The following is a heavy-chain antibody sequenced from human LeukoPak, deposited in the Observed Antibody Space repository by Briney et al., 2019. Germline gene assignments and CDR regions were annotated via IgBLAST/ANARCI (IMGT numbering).Heavy chain of an antibody. D-gene: IGHD3-3*01. J-gene: IGHJ4*02. CDR3: AKMSGYYSRWASTFDS. CDR2: ISGSGDST. Sequence: GGSLRLSCAASGFTFNNYAMTWVRQAPGEGLEWVSAISGSGDSTYYTDSVKGRFTISRDNSKNTLYLRMNSLRAEDTALYYCAKMSGYYSRWASTFDSWGQGTLVTVSS. V-gene: IGHV3-23*01. CDR1: GFTFNNYA.